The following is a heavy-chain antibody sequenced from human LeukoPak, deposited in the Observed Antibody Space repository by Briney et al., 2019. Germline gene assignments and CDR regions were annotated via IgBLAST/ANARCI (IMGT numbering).Heavy chain of an antibody. CDR1: GYAFTGYY. Sequence: GASVKVSCKSSGYAFTGYYMHWLRQAPGQGLEWMGWINPDSGGTNYAQKFQGGVTMTRDTSISTAYMELSSLRSDDTAVYYCARALGSHPKYDWKHETLLVDYWGQGTLVTVSS. J-gene: IGHJ4*02. CDR2: INPDSGGT. V-gene: IGHV1-2*02. CDR3: ARALGSHPKYDWKHETLLVDY. D-gene: IGHD1-20*01.